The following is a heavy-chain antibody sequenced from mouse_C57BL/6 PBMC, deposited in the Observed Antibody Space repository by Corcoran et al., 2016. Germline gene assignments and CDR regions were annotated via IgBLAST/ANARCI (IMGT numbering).Heavy chain of an antibody. V-gene: IGHV3-6*01. CDR2: ISYDGSN. CDR3: ARDFEYDVPLAY. CDR1: GYSITCGYY. J-gene: IGHJ3*01. D-gene: IGHD2-4*01. Sequence: DVQHQETGPGLVKPSQSLSLTCSVTGYSITCGYYWNWIRQFPGNKLEWMGYISYDGSNNYNPSHKNRISITPDTSKNQFFLKLNSVTTEDTATYYCARDFEYDVPLAYWGQGTLVTVSA.